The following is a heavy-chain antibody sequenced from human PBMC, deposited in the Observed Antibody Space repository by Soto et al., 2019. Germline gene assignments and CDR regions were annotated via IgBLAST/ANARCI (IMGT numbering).Heavy chain of an antibody. V-gene: IGHV1-18*01. Sequence: GAEVPQPGASVKVSCKTSGYTFTEYGISWFRQAPGQGLEWMGWISPYNGKTNYIQEFQDRVTITTDTSSTTVYMDLRTLKSDDTAIYFCARADYGDTKIYSFDHWGQGTLVTVSS. CDR1: GYTFTEYG. D-gene: IGHD4-17*01. J-gene: IGHJ4*02. CDR2: ISPYNGKT. CDR3: ARADYGDTKIYSFDH.